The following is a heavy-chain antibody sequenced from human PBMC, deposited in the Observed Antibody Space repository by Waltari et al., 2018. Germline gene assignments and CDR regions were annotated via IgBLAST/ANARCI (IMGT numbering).Heavy chain of an antibody. J-gene: IGHJ4*02. V-gene: IGHV4-39*07. CDR3: ARGGGLLWFMEWTDY. Sequence: QLQLQESGPGLVKPSETLSLTCTVSGGSISSSSYYWGWIRQPPGKGLEWIGSIYYSGGTSYNPSLQSRVTISVDTSKNQFSLKLSSVTSADTAVYYCARGGGLLWFMEWTDYWGQGTLVTVSS. CDR1: GGSISSSSYY. D-gene: IGHD3-10*01. CDR2: IYYSGGT.